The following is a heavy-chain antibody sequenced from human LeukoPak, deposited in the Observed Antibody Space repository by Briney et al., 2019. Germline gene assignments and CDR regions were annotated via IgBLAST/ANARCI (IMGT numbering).Heavy chain of an antibody. CDR1: GFTFTSYS. Sequence: GRSLRPSCAASGFTFTSYSMNWVSQAPGKGLGWVSYINSSSSTRYYADSVKGRFTISRDNAKNSLYLQMNSLRAEDTAVYYCATPDSSGSDYWGQGTLVTVSS. CDR2: INSSSSTR. CDR3: ATPDSSGSDY. J-gene: IGHJ4*02. V-gene: IGHV3-48*01. D-gene: IGHD6-19*01.